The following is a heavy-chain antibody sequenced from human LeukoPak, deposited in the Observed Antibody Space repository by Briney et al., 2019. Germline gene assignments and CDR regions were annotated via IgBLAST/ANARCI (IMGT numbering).Heavy chain of an antibody. CDR3: AKTKDFSGNYYNGIDY. V-gene: IGHV3-23*01. CDR2: ISGSGGST. D-gene: IGHD3-10*01. CDR1: GFTFSSYA. Sequence: GGSLRLSCAASGFTFSSYAMSWVRQAPGKGLKWVSAISGSGGSTYYAESVKGRFTISRDNSKNTLYLQMNSLRAEDTALYYCAKTKDFSGNYYNGIDYWGQGILVTVSS. J-gene: IGHJ4*02.